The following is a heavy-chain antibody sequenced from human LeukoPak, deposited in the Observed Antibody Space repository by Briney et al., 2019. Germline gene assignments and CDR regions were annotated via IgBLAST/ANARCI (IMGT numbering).Heavy chain of an antibody. CDR3: TTTYSQAYLNY. CDR2: IKSKTDGGTT. V-gene: IGHV3-15*05. J-gene: IGHJ4*02. D-gene: IGHD2-15*01. CDR1: GFTFSNAW. Sequence: PGGSLRLSCAASGFTFSNAWMSWVRQAPGKGLEWVGRIKSKTDGGTTDYAAPVKGRFTISRDDSENTLHLLMNSLKTEDTAVYYCTTTYSQAYLNYWGQGTLVTVSS.